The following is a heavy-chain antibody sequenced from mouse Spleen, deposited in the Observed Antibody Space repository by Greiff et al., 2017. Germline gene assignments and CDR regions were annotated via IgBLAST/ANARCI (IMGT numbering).Heavy chain of an antibody. CDR1: GYTFTDYE. J-gene: IGHJ2*01. V-gene: IGHV1-15*01. Sequence: VKVVESGAELVRPGASVTLSCKASGYTFTDYEMHWVKQTPVHGLEWIGAIDPETGGTAYNQKFKGKAILTADKSSSTAYMELRSLTSEDSAVYYCLLRDYWGQGTTLTVSS. CDR3: LLRDY. CDR2: IDPETGGT. D-gene: IGHD1-1*01.